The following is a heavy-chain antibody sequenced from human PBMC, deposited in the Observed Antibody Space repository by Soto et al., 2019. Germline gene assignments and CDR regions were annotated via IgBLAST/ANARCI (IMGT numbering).Heavy chain of an antibody. Sequence: GGSLRLSCAASEFTFDFYAMTWVRQAPGKGLEWVSTISNSGGSTYYADSVKGRFTISRDNSKNTLYLQMNSLRAEDTAVYYCAKQIVSDFWSGSRATFDHWGQGTLVTVSS. CDR2: ISNSGGST. CDR3: AKQIVSDFWSGSRATFDH. CDR1: EFTFDFYA. J-gene: IGHJ4*02. D-gene: IGHD3-3*01. V-gene: IGHV3-23*01.